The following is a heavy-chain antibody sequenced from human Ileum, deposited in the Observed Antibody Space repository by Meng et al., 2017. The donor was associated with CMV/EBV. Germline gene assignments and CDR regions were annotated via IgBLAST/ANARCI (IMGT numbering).Heavy chain of an antibody. D-gene: IGHD2-15*01. Sequence: PQEAGPGLVKPSQTLSPTCTVSGGSITSGNYYWSWIRQPPGRGLEWIGYIYYSGSPYYKPSLKSRVTISLDTSKNQFSLNLRSVTATDSAVYYCVRQVVAASFDYWGQGALVTASS. CDR1: GGSITSGNYY. CDR2: IYYSGSP. CDR3: VRQVVAASFDY. J-gene: IGHJ4*02. V-gene: IGHV4-30-4*08.